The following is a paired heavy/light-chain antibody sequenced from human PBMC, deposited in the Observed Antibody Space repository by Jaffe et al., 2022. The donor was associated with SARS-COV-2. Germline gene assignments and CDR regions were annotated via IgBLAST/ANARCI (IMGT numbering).Light chain of an antibody. J-gene: IGKJ4*01. CDR1: QGISSY. V-gene: IGKV1D-8*01. CDR3: QQYYSFPRT. CDR2: AAS. Sequence: VIWMTQSPSLLSASTGDRVTISCRMSQGISSYLAWYQQKPGKAPELLIYAASTLQSGVPSRFSGSGSGTDFTLTISCLQSEDFATYYCQQYYSFPRTFGGGTKVEIK.
Heavy chain of an antibody. CDR2: ISYDGSNK. J-gene: IGHJ3*02. CDR1: GFTFSSYA. CDR3: AREVPSYDSSGYWARDAFDI. V-gene: IGHV3-30*04. Sequence: QVQLVESGGGVVQPGRSLRLSCAASGFTFSSYAMHWVRQAPGKGLEWVAVISYDGSNKYYADSVKGRFTISRDNSKNTLYLQMNSLRAEDTAVYYCAREVPSYDSSGYWARDAFDIWGQGTMVTVSS. D-gene: IGHD3-22*01.